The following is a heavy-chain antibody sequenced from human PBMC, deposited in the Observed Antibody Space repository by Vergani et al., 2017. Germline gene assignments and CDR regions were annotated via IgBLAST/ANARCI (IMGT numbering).Heavy chain of an antibody. V-gene: IGHV3-53*02. J-gene: IGHJ3*02. CDR1: GLTVSSNY. CDR3: ARVGLGIRSNAFDI. CDR2: IYSGGST. Sequence: EVQLVETGGGLIQPGGSLRLSCAASGLTVSSNYLSWVRQAPGKGLEWVSVIYSGGSTYYADSVKGRFTISRDNSKNTLYLHMNSLRAEDTAVYYCARVGLGIRSNAFDIWGQGTMVTVSS. D-gene: IGHD7-27*01.